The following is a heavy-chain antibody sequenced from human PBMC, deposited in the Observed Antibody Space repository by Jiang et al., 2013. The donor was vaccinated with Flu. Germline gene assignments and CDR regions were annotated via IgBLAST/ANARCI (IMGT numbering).Heavy chain of an antibody. CDR3: ASGSNLTFIYYYGVDV. Sequence: GAEVKKPGESLKISCKASGHTFTTYWIGWVRQMPGKGLEWMGAIYPDDSDIRYSPSFQGQVTISAARSINTAYLQWSRLKASDTAMYYCASGSNLTFIYYYGVDVWGQGTAVTVSS. J-gene: IGHJ6*02. CDR2: IYPDDSDI. CDR1: GHTFTTYW. V-gene: IGHV5-51*01. D-gene: IGHD3-9*01.